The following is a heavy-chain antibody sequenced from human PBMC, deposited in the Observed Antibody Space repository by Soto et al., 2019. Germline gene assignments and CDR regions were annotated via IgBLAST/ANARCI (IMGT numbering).Heavy chain of an antibody. CDR1: GYTFTDYY. Sequence: ASVKVSCKASGYTFTDYYMHWVRQAPGQGLEWMGWINPNSGGTNYAQKFQDWVTMTRETSISTAYMELSRLTSDDTAVYYCARYRDGYKFSDYWGQGTMVTVYS. D-gene: IGHD5-12*01. J-gene: IGHJ4*02. CDR2: INPNSGGT. CDR3: ARYRDGYKFSDY. V-gene: IGHV1-2*04.